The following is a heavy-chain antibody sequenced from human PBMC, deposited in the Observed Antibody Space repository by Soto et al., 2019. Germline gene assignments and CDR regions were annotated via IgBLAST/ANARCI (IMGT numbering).Heavy chain of an antibody. Sequence: PSETLSLTCAVYGGSFSGYYWSWIRQPPGKGLEWIGEINHSGSTNYNPSLKSRVTISVDTSKNQFSLKLSSVTAADTAVYYCARGRLRFLEWSPPYFDYWGQGTLVTVSS. CDR1: GGSFSGYY. V-gene: IGHV4-34*01. CDR3: ARGRLRFLEWSPPYFDY. J-gene: IGHJ4*02. D-gene: IGHD3-3*01. CDR2: INHSGST.